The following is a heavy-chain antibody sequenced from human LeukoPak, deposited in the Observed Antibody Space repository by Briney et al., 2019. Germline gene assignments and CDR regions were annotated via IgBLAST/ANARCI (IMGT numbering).Heavy chain of an antibody. J-gene: IGHJ4*02. V-gene: IGHV3-48*04. CDR3: ARGRSSPGSGYYAFDY. Sequence: PGGSLRLSCAASGFTFSSYSMNWVRQAPGKGLEWVSYISSSSSTIYYADSVKGRFTISRDNAKNSLYLQMNSLRAEDTAVYYCARGRSSPGSGYYAFDYWGQGTLVTVSS. CDR1: GFTFSSYS. D-gene: IGHD3-3*01. CDR2: ISSSSSTI.